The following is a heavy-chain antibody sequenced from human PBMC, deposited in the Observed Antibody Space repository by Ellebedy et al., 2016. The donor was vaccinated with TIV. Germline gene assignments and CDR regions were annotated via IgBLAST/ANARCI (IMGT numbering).Heavy chain of an antibody. CDR2: ISAYNGNT. CDR1: GYTFTSYG. V-gene: IGHV1-18*01. D-gene: IGHD3-10*01. J-gene: IGHJ5*02. Sequence: ASVKVSXXAFGYTFTSYGISWVRQAPGQGLEWMGWISAYNGNTNYAQKLQGRVTMTTDTSTSTAYMELRSLRSDDTAVYYCARCAYYGSGSYYLNWFDPWGQGTLVTVSS. CDR3: ARCAYYGSGSYYLNWFDP.